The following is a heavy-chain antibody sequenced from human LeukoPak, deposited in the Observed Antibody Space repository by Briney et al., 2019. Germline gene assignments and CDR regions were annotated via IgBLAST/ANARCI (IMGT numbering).Heavy chain of an antibody. J-gene: IGHJ4*02. D-gene: IGHD5-12*01. CDR3: ARGAPTTRIGAGRFDY. CDR1: GYSLINYY. V-gene: IGHV1-46*01. CDR2: VNPSGGST. Sequence: GASVKVSCKAFGYSLINYYVHCVRQAPGQGLEWMGKVNPSGGSTSYAQKFQGRITVTRDTYTNTVYMDLSSLRSEDTATYYCARGAPTTRIGAGRFDYWGQGSLLTVAS.